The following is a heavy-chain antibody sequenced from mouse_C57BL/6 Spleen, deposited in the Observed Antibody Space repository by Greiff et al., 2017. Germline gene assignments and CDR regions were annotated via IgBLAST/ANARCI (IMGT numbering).Heavy chain of an antibody. V-gene: IGHV1-52*01. CDR2: IDPSDSET. D-gene: IGHD2-1*01. Sequence: VQLQQPGAELVRPGSSVKLSCKASGYTFTSYWMHWVKQRPIQGLEWIGNIDPSDSETHYNQKFKDKATLTVDKSSSTAYMQLSSLTSEDSAVYYCARDDGNYEGYAMDYWGQGTSVTVSS. CDR3: ARDDGNYEGYAMDY. J-gene: IGHJ4*01. CDR1: GYTFTSYW.